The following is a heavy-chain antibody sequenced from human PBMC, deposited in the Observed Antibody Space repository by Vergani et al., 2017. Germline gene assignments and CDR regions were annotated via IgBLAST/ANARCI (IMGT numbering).Heavy chain of an antibody. CDR3: ARGARSSWLTYHDY. J-gene: IGHJ4*02. Sequence: QVQLQESGPGLVKPSQTLSLTCTVSGGSISSGSYYWSWIRQPAGKGLEWIGRIYTSGSTNYHPSLKSRVTISVDTSKNQFSLKLSSVTAADTAVYYCARGARSSWLTYHDYWGQGTLVTVSS. CDR2: IYTSGST. CDR1: GGSISSGSYY. D-gene: IGHD6-13*01. V-gene: IGHV4-61*02.